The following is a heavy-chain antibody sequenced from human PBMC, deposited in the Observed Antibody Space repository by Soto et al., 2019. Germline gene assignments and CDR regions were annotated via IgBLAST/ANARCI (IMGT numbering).Heavy chain of an antibody. Sequence: PSETLSLTCTVSGGSINNYYWSWIRQPPGKGLEWIGWIYSSGSTKYNPSLKGRLTLSVDTPKNHLSLKLTSLTAADSAFYYCTRHVGEMDYWGPGILVTSPQ. CDR2: IYSSGST. V-gene: IGHV4-59*08. D-gene: IGHD1-26*01. CDR3: TRHVGEMDY. J-gene: IGHJ4*02. CDR1: GGSINNYY.